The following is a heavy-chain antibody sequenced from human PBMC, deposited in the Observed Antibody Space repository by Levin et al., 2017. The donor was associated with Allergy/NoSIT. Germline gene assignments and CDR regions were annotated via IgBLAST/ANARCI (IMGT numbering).Heavy chain of an antibody. V-gene: IGHV3-53*01. D-gene: IGHD2-2*01. CDR3: ARDLFPYASDY. J-gene: IGHJ4*02. CDR1: GLTVSSNY. CDR2: IYSGGST. Sequence: GGSLRLSCAASGLTVSSNYMSWVRQAPGKGLEWVSIIYSGGSTYYADSVKGRFTISRDRSKNTLYLQMNSLRAEDTAVYYCARDLFPYASDYWGQGTLVTVSS.